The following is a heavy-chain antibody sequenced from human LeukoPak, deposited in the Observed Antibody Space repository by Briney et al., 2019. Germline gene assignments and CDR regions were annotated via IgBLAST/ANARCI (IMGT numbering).Heavy chain of an antibody. CDR2: IWYDGSNK. V-gene: IGHV3-33*01. J-gene: IGHJ4*02. CDR3: ARSVDIDY. D-gene: IGHD5-12*01. CDR1: GFTFSSYA. Sequence: PGGSRKPSWAAPGFTFSSYAMHWVRQAPGKGLEWVAVIWYDGSNKYYADSVKGRFTISRDNSKNTLYLQMNSLRAEDTAVYYCARSVDIDYWGQGTLVTVSS.